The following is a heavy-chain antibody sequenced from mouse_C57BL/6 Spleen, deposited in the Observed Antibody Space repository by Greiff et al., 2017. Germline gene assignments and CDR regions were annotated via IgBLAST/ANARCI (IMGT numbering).Heavy chain of an antibody. CDR1: GYTFTSYW. V-gene: IGHV1-55*01. Sequence: VQLQQPGAELVKPGASVKMSCKASGYTFTSYWITWVKQRPGQGLAWIGDIYPGSGSTNYNEKFKSQATLTVDTSSSTAYMQLSSLTSEDSAVYYCARSDYYDYDGAMDYWGQGTSVTVSS. J-gene: IGHJ4*01. CDR2: IYPGSGST. D-gene: IGHD2-4*01. CDR3: ARSDYYDYDGAMDY.